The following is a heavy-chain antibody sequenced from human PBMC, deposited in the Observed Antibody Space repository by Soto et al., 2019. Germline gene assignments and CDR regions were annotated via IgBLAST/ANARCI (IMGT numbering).Heavy chain of an antibody. CDR1: GYALPTYG. V-gene: IGHV1-18*01. CDR2: ISAHNGNT. CDR3: ARGRYGDY. J-gene: IGHJ4*02. D-gene: IGHD1-1*01. Sequence: QVHLVQSGAEVKKPGASVKVSCKGSGYALPTYGITWVRQAPGQGLEWRGWISAHNGNTNYAQKLQGRVTVTRDTSTSTAYMELRSLRSDDTAVYYCARGRYGDYWGQGALVTVSS.